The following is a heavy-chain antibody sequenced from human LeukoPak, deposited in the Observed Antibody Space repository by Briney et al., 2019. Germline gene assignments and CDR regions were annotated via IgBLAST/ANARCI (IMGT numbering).Heavy chain of an antibody. V-gene: IGHV3-7*01. CDR3: ARDSITMVRGVIIGYYYYYMDV. CDR1: GFTFSSYW. D-gene: IGHD3-10*01. J-gene: IGHJ6*03. Sequence: GGSLRLSCAASGFTFSSYWMSWVRQAPGKGLEWVANIKQDGSEKYYVDSVKGRFTISRDNAKNSLYLQMNSLRAEDTAVYYCARDSITMVRGVIIGYYYYYMDVWGKGTTVTVSS. CDR2: IKQDGSEK.